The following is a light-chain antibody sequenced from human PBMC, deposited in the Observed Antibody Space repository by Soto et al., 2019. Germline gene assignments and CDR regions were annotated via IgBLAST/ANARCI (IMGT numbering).Light chain of an antibody. J-gene: IGKJ5*01. CDR1: QSVRSRY. CDR3: QQYGNSPIT. CDR2: GAS. V-gene: IGKV3-20*01. Sequence: ETVLTQSPGTLSLSPGERATLSCRASQSVRSRYLAWYQQKPGQAPRLLISGASSRATGIPDWFSGSGSGTDFTLTVSRLEPEAFALYYCQQYGNSPITFGQGTRLEIK.